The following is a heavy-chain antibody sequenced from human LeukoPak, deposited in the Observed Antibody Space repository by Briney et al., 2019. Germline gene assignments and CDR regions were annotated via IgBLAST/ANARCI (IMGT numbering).Heavy chain of an antibody. CDR2: IYYSGST. J-gene: IGHJ4*02. V-gene: IGHV4-59*01. Sequence: PSETLSLTCTVSGGSISSYYWSWIRQPPGKGLEWIGYIYYSGSTNYNPSLKSRVTISVDTSKNQFSLKLSSVTAGDTAVYYCARAYGSGSLDYWGQGTLVTVSS. D-gene: IGHD3-10*01. CDR3: ARAYGSGSLDY. CDR1: GGSISSYY.